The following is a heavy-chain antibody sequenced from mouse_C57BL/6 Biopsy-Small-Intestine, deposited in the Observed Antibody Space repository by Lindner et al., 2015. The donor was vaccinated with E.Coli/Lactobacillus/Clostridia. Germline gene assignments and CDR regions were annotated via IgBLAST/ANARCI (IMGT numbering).Heavy chain of an antibody. D-gene: IGHD1-1*01. CDR3: AREDYYSSSLDV. CDR2: INPSSGYS. J-gene: IGHJ1*03. V-gene: IGHV1-7*01. Sequence: VQLQESGAELAKPGASVKLSCKASGYTFTTYWMHWVKQRPGQGLEWIGYINPSSGYSKYNQKFKDKATLTADKSSSTAYMQLNSLTYEDSAVYYCAREDYYSSSLDVWGTGTTVTVSS. CDR1: GYTFTTYW.